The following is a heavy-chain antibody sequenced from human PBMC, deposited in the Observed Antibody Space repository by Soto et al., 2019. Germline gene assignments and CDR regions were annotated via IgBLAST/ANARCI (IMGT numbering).Heavy chain of an antibody. CDR2: INPSGGST. CDR1: GYTFTSYY. D-gene: IGHD6-19*01. V-gene: IGHV1-46*01. Sequence: ASVKVSCKASGYTFTSYYMHWVRQAPGQGLEWMGIINPSGGSTSYAQKFQGRVTMTRNTSTSTAYMELSSLRSEDTAVYYCARDGASGHSSDQYYYWGQGTLVTVPS. J-gene: IGHJ4*01. CDR3: ARDGASGHSSDQYYY.